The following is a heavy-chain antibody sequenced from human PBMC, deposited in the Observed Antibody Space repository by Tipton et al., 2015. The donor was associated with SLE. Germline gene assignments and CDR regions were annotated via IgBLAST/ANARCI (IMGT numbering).Heavy chain of an antibody. Sequence: GSLRLSCAASGFTVSTNYMNWVRQAPGKGLEWVSVIYSGGSTYYADSVKGRFTISRDISKNTLYFQMNSLRVEDTAVYYCAKGTGASAFDIWGQGTMVTVSS. V-gene: IGHV3-66*01. D-gene: IGHD3-10*01. J-gene: IGHJ3*02. CDR2: IYSGGST. CDR1: GFTVSTNY. CDR3: AKGTGASAFDI.